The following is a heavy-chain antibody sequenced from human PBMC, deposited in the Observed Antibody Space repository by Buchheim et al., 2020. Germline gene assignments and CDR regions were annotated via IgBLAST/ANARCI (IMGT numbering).Heavy chain of an antibody. CDR2: ISGSGGST. CDR3: AKDCPTDEFDAYYYYYGMDV. J-gene: IGHJ6*02. Sequence: EVQLVESGGGLVQPGGSLRLSCAASGFTFSDFWMNWVRQAPGKGLEWVSAISGSGGSTYYADSVKGRFTISRDNSKNTLYLQMNSLRAEDTAVYYCAKDCPTDEFDAYYYYYGMDVWGQGTT. V-gene: IGHV3-23*04. CDR1: GFTFSDFW.